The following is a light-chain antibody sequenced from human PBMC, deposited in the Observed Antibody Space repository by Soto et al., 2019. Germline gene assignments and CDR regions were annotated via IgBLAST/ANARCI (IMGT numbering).Light chain of an antibody. J-gene: IGKJ1*01. CDR3: QQYATYWT. Sequence: DIQMTQSPSTLSASVGDRVTITCRASQSISPWLAWYQQIPGEAPKLLIYKASSLESWVPSRFSGSGSGTAFPLTLSSLPPDDVANYYCQQYATYWTFGQGTKVEIK. CDR2: KAS. CDR1: QSISPW. V-gene: IGKV1-5*03.